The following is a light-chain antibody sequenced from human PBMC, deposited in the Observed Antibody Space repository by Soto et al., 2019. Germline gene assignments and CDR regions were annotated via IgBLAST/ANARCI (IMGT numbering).Light chain of an antibody. Sequence: QSALTQPASVSGSPGQSITISCTGTNSDVGAYNYVSWYQQYPGKAPKLIIYDVTKRPSGVPDRFSGSKSGNTASLTISGLQAEDEADYYCCSYAGTYTLWVFGGGTKLTVL. CDR1: NSDVGAYNY. CDR2: DVT. CDR3: CSYAGTYTLWV. J-gene: IGLJ3*02. V-gene: IGLV2-11*01.